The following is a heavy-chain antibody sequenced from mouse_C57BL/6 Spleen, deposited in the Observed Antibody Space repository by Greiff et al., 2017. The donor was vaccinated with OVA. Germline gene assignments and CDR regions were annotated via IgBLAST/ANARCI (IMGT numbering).Heavy chain of an antibody. CDR1: GYTFTSYT. D-gene: IGHD3-2*02. Sequence: VQLQQSGAELARPGASVKMSCKASGYTFTSYTMHWVKQRPGQGLEWIGYINPSSGYTKYNQKFKDKATLTADKSSSTAYMQLSSLTSEDSAVYYCARAAQAKGIDYWGQGTSVTVSS. V-gene: IGHV1-4*01. CDR2: INPSSGYT. J-gene: IGHJ4*01. CDR3: ARAAQAKGIDY.